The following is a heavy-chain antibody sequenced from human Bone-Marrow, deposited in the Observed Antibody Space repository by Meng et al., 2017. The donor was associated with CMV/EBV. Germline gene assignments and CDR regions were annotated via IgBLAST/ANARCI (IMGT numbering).Heavy chain of an antibody. CDR3: AKTGSDFWSGYYHLTYGMDV. V-gene: IGHV1-2*02. D-gene: IGHD3-3*01. J-gene: IGHJ6*02. CDR1: GYTFTSYD. Sequence: ASVKVSCKASGYTFTSYDINWVRQAPGQGLEWMGWINPNSGGTNYAQKFQGRVTMTRDTSISTAYMELSRLRSDDTAVYYCAKTGSDFWSGYYHLTYGMDVWGQGTTVTVSS. CDR2: INPNSGGT.